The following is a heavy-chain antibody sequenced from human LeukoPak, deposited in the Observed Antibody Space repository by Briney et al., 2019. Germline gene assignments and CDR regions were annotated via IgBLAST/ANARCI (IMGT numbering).Heavy chain of an antibody. CDR3: ARHDCTRTSCQYFYVMDV. V-gene: IGHV4-39*01. J-gene: IGHJ6*02. CDR1: GDSISGARHY. CDR2: IYYSGST. D-gene: IGHD2-2*01. Sequence: SENLSLDCTGFGDSISGARHYWGGIRQPPGKGPEWIGTIYYSGSTHYNPTHKSRVTMSVDTSKHQISLKLTSVTATDTAVYYCARHDCTRTSCQYFYVMDVWGQETTVTVPS.